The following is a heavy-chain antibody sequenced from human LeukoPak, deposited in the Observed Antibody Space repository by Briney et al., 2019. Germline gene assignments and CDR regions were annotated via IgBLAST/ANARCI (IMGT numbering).Heavy chain of an antibody. D-gene: IGHD6-6*01. CDR3: AKAVYSSSNHYYFDY. J-gene: IGHJ4*02. Sequence: GGSLRLSCAASGFTFSSYSMNWVRQAPGKGLEWVSSISSSSSYTYYADSVKGRFTISRDKAKNSLYLQMNSLRAEDMALYYCAKAVYSSSNHYYFDYWGQGTLVTVSS. V-gene: IGHV3-21*04. CDR2: ISSSSSYT. CDR1: GFTFSSYS.